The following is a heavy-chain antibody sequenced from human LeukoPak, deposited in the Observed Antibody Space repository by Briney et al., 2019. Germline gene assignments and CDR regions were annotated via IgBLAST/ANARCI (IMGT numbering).Heavy chain of an antibody. CDR2: ISGSGGST. V-gene: IGHV3-23*01. CDR3: AKAEWELPYWYFDL. CDR1: GFTFSSYA. D-gene: IGHD1-26*01. Sequence: GGSLRLSCAASGFTFSSYAMSWVRQAPGKELEWVSAISGSGGSTYYADSVKGRFTISRDNSKNTLYLQMNSLRAEDTAVYYCAKAEWELPYWYFDLWGRGTLVTISS. J-gene: IGHJ2*01.